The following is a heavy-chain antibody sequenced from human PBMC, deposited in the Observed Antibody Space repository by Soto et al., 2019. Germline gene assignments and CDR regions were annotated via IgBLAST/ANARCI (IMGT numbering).Heavy chain of an antibody. J-gene: IGHJ4*02. V-gene: IGHV3-23*01. Sequence: PGGSLRLSCAASGFTFSSYAMSWVRQAPGKGLEWVSAISGSGGSTYYADSVKGRFTISRDNSKNTLYLQMNSLRAEDTAVYYCAKEKSGIVLMVYAWNYWGQGTLVTVSS. CDR1: GFTFSSYA. CDR3: AKEKSGIVLMVYAWNY. CDR2: ISGSGGST. D-gene: IGHD2-8*01.